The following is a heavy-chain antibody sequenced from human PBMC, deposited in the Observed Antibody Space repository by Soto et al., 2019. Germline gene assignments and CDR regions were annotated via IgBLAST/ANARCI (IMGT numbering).Heavy chain of an antibody. CDR2: IDPTDPNA. Sequence: EVQLVQSGAEVKKPGESRRISCKGAGYSFAAYWIVWVRQMPGKGLEWMGIIDPTDPNAKYNPSFQGHVTISGDKSSSTAYLQWSSLQASDNAMYYCARRYTGYDYWGQGTLFTVSS. CDR3: ARRYTGYDY. D-gene: IGHD2-2*02. J-gene: IGHJ4*02. CDR1: GYSFAAYW. V-gene: IGHV5-10-1*03.